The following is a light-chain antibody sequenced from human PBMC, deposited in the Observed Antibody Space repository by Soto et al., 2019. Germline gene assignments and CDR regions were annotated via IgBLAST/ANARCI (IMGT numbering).Light chain of an antibody. CDR2: EGT. CDR1: SSDVGSYNL. V-gene: IGLV2-23*01. Sequence: QSALTQPASVCGSPEQSITISCSGTSSDVGSYNLVSWYQQHPGKAPKFMIYEGTKRPSGVSNRFSGSKSGNTASLTISGLQAEDEADYYCCSYAGSRHYVFGTGTKLTVL. J-gene: IGLJ1*01. CDR3: CSYAGSRHYV.